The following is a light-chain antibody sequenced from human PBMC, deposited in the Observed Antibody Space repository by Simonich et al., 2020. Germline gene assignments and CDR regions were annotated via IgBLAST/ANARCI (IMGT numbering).Light chain of an antibody. CDR2: GES. V-gene: IGKV4-1*01. CDR3: QQYYSTPRT. CDR1: QSVLYSSNNKNY. J-gene: IGKJ1*01. Sequence: DIVMTQSPDSLAVSLGERATINCKSSQSVLYSSNNKNYLAWYQQKPGQPPKLLIYGESTRESGVPERCSGSGSGTDFTLTISSLQAEDVAVYYCQQYYSTPRTFGQGTKVEIK.